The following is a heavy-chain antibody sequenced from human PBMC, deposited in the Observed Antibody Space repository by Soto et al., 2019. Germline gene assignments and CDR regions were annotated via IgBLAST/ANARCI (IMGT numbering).Heavy chain of an antibody. CDR1: GVTFATYT. CDR2: ITGSDGRT. Sequence: EVQLLESGGGLVQPGGSLRLSCAASGVTFATYTMSWVRQTPGKGLEWVSAITGSDGRTYYADSVKGRFTISRDNSKNTLYLQLNSLGAEDTAVYYCAKNSAATIRVGFDYWGQGTLVTVSS. J-gene: IGHJ4*02. V-gene: IGHV3-23*01. D-gene: IGHD5-12*01. CDR3: AKNSAATIRVGFDY.